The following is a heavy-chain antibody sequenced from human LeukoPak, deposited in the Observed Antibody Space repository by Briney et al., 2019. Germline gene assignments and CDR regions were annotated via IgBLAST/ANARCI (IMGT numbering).Heavy chain of an antibody. V-gene: IGHV4-4*02. CDR1: GGSIDITNY. CDR2: ISHGGTT. D-gene: IGHD2/OR15-2a*01. CDR3: TRENRPFCPFAY. J-gene: IGHJ4*02. Sequence: SETLSLTCTVSGGSIDITNYWSWVRQAPGKGLEWIGEISHGGTTNYNPSLRSRVAMSLDRANNQFSLSLTSVTAADTAVYYCTRENRPFCPFAYWGQGVLVTVSS.